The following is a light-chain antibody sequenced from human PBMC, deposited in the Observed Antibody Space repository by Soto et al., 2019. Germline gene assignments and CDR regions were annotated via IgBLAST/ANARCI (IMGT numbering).Light chain of an antibody. V-gene: IGKV3D-11*02. CDR3: QQRRSWQVT. Sequence: ENVLTQSPATLSLSPGEGATLSCRASQSINTYLAWYQQKPGQAPRLLIYDASKRATGIPARFSGSGSGTNFTLTISSLAPEDFAVYYCQQRRSWQVTFGQGTRLEIK. CDR1: QSINTY. J-gene: IGKJ5*01. CDR2: DAS.